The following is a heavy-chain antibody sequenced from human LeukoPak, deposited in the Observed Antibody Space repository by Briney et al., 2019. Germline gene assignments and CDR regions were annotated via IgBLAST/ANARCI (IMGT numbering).Heavy chain of an antibody. V-gene: IGHV4-59*01. CDR3: ARAGPRRDGSNGDY. CDR1: GRSISIYT. J-gene: IGHJ4*02. Sequence: PAETQSLTCTVAGRSISIYTWRWIRQPPGKGLEWIGYIVYTGKNNYNPSCNTNYNPPLNSRVPISGDPSKKQFSLKLSYVTAADTAVYYCARAGPRRDGSNGDYWGQGTLVTVSS. CDR2: IVYTGKNNYNPSCNT. D-gene: IGHD5-24*01.